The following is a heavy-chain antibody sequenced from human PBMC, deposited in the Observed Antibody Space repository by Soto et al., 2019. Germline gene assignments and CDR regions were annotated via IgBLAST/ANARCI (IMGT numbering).Heavy chain of an antibody. J-gene: IGHJ6*02. D-gene: IGHD2-2*01. CDR2: IIPIFGTA. CDR1: GGTFSSYA. CDR3: ARHVPAAGYYSGMDV. V-gene: IGHV1-69*12. Sequence: QVQLVQSGAEVKKPGSSVKVSCKASGGTFSSYAISWVRQAPGQGLEWMGGIIPIFGTANYAQKSQGRVTIPADECTSTADMERSSLRSEDTAVYYWARHVPAAGYYSGMDVWGQGTTVTVSS.